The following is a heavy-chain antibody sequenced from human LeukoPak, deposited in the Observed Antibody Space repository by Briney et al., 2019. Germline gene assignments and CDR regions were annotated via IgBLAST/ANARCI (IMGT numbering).Heavy chain of an antibody. J-gene: IGHJ4*02. CDR2: IYYSAST. CDR3: ATGTYYYDSSGYYYVYYFDY. D-gene: IGHD3-22*01. CDR1: GGSLSSYY. Sequence: PSETLSLTCTVSGGSLSSYYWSWIRQPPGKGLEWIGYIYYSASTNNNPSLKSRVTISVDTSKNQFSLKLSSVTAADTAVYYCATGTYYYDSSGYYYVYYFDYWGQGTLVTVSS. V-gene: IGHV4-59*01.